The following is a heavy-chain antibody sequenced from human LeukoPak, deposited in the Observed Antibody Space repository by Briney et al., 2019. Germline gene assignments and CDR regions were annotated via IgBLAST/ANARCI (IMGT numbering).Heavy chain of an antibody. CDR2: ISSSSNTI. CDR1: GFTFSSYS. J-gene: IGHJ4*02. V-gene: IGHV3-48*04. CDR3: AREATGYYDSSGYLFDY. D-gene: IGHD3-22*01. Sequence: GGSLRLSCAASGFTFSSYSMNWVRQAPGKGLVWVSYISSSSNTIYYADSVKGRFTISRDNAKNSLYLQMNSLRAEDTAVYYCAREATGYYDSSGYLFDYWGQGTLVTVSS.